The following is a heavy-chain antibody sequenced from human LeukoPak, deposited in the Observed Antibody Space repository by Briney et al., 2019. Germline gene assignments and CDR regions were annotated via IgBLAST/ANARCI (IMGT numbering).Heavy chain of an antibody. CDR1: GFTFSSYA. D-gene: IGHD3-10*01. J-gene: IGHJ6*03. Sequence: GGSLRLSCAASGFTFSSYAMSWVRQAPGKGLVWVSRINSDGSSTSYADSVKGRFTISRDNAKNTLYLQMNSLRAEDTAVYYCARDPYFGELSPHVYHWYMDVWGKGTTVTISS. CDR2: INSDGSST. V-gene: IGHV3-74*01. CDR3: ARDPYFGELSPHVYHWYMDV.